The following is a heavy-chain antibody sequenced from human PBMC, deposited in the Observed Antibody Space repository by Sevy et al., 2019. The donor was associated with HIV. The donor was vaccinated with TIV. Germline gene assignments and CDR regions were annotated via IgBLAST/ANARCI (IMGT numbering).Heavy chain of an antibody. CDR2: LSFGCGEI. CDR3: AREGCTKPHDY. Sequence: GGSLRLSCAASGFTFSKYSMSWVRQPPGKGLEWVSTLSFGCGEINYEDSVKGRFTISRDNSKSWVYLQMNNLGPGDTAVYYCAREGCTKPHDYWGQGTLVTVSS. D-gene: IGHD2-8*01. CDR1: GFTFSKYS. V-gene: IGHV3-23*01. J-gene: IGHJ4*02.